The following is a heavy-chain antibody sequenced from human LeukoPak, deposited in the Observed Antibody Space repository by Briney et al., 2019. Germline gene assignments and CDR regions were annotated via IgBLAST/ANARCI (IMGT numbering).Heavy chain of an antibody. Sequence: GGSLRLSCAASGFTFSSYWMSWVRQAPGKGLEWVSAISGSGGSTYYADSVKGRFTISRDNSKNTLYLQMNSLRAEDTAVYYCAKDTAGSSGWYGGYGYFDYWGQGTLVTVSS. CDR1: GFTFSSYW. J-gene: IGHJ4*02. V-gene: IGHV3-23*01. CDR3: AKDTAGSSGWYGGYGYFDY. CDR2: ISGSGGST. D-gene: IGHD6-19*01.